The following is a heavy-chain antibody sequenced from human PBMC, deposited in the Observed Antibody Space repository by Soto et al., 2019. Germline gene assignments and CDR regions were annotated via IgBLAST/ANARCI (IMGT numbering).Heavy chain of an antibody. D-gene: IGHD2-2*02. CDR3: AKEGCSSTSCYRDY. V-gene: IGHV3-30*18. Sequence: QVQLVESGGGVVQPGRSLRLSCAASGFTFSSYGMHWVPRAPGKGLEWVAVISYDGSNKYYADSVKGRFTISRDNSKNTLYLQMNSLRAEDTAVYYCAKEGCSSTSCYRDYWGQGTLVTVSS. CDR1: GFTFSSYG. J-gene: IGHJ4*02. CDR2: ISYDGSNK.